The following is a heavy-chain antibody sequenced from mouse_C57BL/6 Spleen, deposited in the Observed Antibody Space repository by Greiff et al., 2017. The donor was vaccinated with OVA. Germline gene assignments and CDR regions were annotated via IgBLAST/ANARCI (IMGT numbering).Heavy chain of an antibody. J-gene: IGHJ1*03. CDR1: GFTFSDYG. CDR3: ARPNYYGSSYVGYFDV. D-gene: IGHD1-1*01. V-gene: IGHV5-17*01. Sequence: VQLKQSGGGLVKPGGSLKLSCAASGFTFSDYGMHWVRQAPEKGLEWVAYISSGSSNIYYADTVKGRFTISRDNAKNTLFLQMTSLRSEDTAMYYWARPNYYGSSYVGYFDVWGTGTTVTVSA. CDR2: ISSGSSNI.